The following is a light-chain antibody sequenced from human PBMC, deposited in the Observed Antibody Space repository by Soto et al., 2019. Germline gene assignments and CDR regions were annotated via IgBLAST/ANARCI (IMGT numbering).Light chain of an antibody. CDR1: QSVSSSY. Sequence: ELVLTQSPGTLSLSPGDRATLSCRASQSVSSSYLAWYQQRPGQAPRLLIYGASSRATGIPDRFSGSGSGTDFTLPISRLEPEDFAVYSCHCHHYDNSPGTFGQGTKVEI. CDR3: HCHHYDNSPGT. CDR2: GAS. J-gene: IGKJ1*01. V-gene: IGKV3-20*01.